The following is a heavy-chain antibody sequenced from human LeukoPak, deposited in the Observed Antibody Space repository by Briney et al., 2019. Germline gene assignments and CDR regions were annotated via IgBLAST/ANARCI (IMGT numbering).Heavy chain of an antibody. V-gene: IGHV3-7*01. CDR3: VRTFDL. Sequence: GGSLRLSCAASGFTLSSYWMNWVRQAPGKGLEWVANIKPDASEKNYVDSVKGRFTVSRDNAKNSLYLQMNSLRAEDTALYYCVRTFDLWGRGTLVTVSS. CDR1: GFTLSSYW. CDR2: IKPDASEK. J-gene: IGHJ2*01.